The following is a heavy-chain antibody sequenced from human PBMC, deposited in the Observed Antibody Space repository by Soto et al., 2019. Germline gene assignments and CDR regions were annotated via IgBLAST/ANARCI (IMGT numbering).Heavy chain of an antibody. CDR1: GGSFSGYS. CDR2: TIQSGST. V-gene: IGHV4-34*12. Sequence: SETLSLTCTVSGGSFSGYSWNWVRQPPGERLEWIGETIQSGSTNYNPSLKSRVTISVDTSKNQFSLKLSSVTAADTAVYYCASVTRTCISTSCYRYYYGMDVWGQGTTVTVSS. D-gene: IGHD2-2*02. CDR3: ASVTRTCISTSCYRYYYGMDV. J-gene: IGHJ6*02.